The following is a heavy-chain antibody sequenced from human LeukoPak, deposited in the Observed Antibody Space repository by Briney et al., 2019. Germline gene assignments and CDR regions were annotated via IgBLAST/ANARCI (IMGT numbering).Heavy chain of an antibody. D-gene: IGHD3-22*01. CDR2: IYYSGST. CDR1: GGSISSGDYY. V-gene: IGHV4-39*01. Sequence: SETLSLTCTVSGGSISSGDYYWSWIRQPPGKGLEWIGYIYYSGSTHYNPSLKSRVTVSVDTSKNQFSLKLSSVTAADTAVYYCARHLAYDSSGYYTWGSWGQGTLVTVSS. CDR3: ARHLAYDSSGYYTWGS. J-gene: IGHJ5*02.